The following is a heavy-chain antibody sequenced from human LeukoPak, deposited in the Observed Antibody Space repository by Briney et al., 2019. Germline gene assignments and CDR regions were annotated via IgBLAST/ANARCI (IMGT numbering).Heavy chain of an antibody. D-gene: IGHD6-19*01. CDR1: SGSISSSNW. CDR2: IYHSGST. J-gene: IGHJ5*02. Sequence: SETLSLTCGVSSGSISSSNWWNWVRQPPGRGLEWIGEIYHSGSTYYNPSLKSRVTISVDTSKNQFSLKLSSVTAADTAVYYCARDGEQWLGDWFDPWGQGTLVTVSS. V-gene: IGHV4-4*02. CDR3: ARDGEQWLGDWFDP.